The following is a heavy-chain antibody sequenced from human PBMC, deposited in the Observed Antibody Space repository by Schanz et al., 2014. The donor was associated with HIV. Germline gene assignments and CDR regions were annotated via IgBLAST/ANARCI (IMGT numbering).Heavy chain of an antibody. CDR2: ISYDGRNK. Sequence: QGQLVESGGGVVQPGRSLRLSCAASGFSFSDFALHWVRQAPGKGLEWVAVISYDGRNKYQAASVKGRFTISRDNAKNSLYLQMNSLRAEDTAVYYCAGYSGWFTYWYFDLWGRGTLVTVSS. V-gene: IGHV3-30*03. CDR3: AGYSGWFTYWYFDL. J-gene: IGHJ2*01. D-gene: IGHD6-19*01. CDR1: GFSFSDFA.